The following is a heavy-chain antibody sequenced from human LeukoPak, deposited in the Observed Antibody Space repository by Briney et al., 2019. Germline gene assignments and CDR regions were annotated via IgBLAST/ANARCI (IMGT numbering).Heavy chain of an antibody. CDR3: ATLSRPYYDTRNWFDP. V-gene: IGHV1-24*01. D-gene: IGHD3-9*01. Sequence: ASVKVSCKVSGYTLTELSMHWVRQAPGKGLEWMGGFDPEDGETIYAQKFQGRVTMTEDTSTDTAYMELSSLRSEDTAVYYCATLSRPYYDTRNWFDPWGQGTLVTLSS. CDR1: GYTLTELS. J-gene: IGHJ5*02. CDR2: FDPEDGET.